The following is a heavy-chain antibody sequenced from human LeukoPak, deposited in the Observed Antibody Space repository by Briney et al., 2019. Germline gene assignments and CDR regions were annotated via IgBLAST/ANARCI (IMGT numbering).Heavy chain of an antibody. CDR3: ARDPRGSSGWYSYYYYYMDV. D-gene: IGHD6-19*01. CDR2: INPKSGGT. J-gene: IGHJ6*03. V-gene: IGHV1-2*02. CDR1: GYSFTGHY. Sequence: GASVKVSCKASGYSFTGHYMHWVRQAPGQGLEWMGWINPKSGGTNYAQKFQGRVTMTRDTSISTAYMEVSRLRSDDTAVYYCARDPRGSSGWYSYYYYYMDVWGKGTTVTVSS.